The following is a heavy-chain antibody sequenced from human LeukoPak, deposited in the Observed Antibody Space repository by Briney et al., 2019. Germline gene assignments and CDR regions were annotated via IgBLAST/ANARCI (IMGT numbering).Heavy chain of an antibody. CDR2: ISGSGGST. J-gene: IGHJ4*02. V-gene: IGHV3-23*01. D-gene: IGHD3-10*01. CDR1: GFTFSSYA. CDR3: AKDFGPYGSGSYYNPLFDY. Sequence: GGSLRLSCAASGFTFSSYAMSWARQAPGKGLEWVSAISGSGGSTYYADSVKGRFTISRDNSKNTLYLQMNSLRAEDTAVYYCAKDFGPYGSGSYYNPLFDYWGQGTLVTVSS.